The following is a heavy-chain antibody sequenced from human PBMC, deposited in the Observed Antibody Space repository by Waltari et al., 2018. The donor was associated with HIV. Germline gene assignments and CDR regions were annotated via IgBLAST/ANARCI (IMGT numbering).Heavy chain of an antibody. Sequence: EVQLVESGGGLVQPGGSLRLSCAAPGFTISSYWMGWVRQARGKGLEWVTNIKQDGSEKYYVDSVNGRFTISRDNAENSLYLQMNSLRAEDTAVYYCARGGFYGSGSKVNWGQGTLVTVSS. J-gene: IGHJ4*02. V-gene: IGHV3-7*04. CDR3: ARGGFYGSGSKVN. D-gene: IGHD3-10*01. CDR2: IKQDGSEK. CDR1: GFTISSYW.